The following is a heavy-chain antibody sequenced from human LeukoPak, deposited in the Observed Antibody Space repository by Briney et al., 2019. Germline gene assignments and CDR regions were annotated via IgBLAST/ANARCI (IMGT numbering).Heavy chain of an antibody. CDR2: IRFDGSNK. CDR3: AKGGGYEAQYYYYLDV. J-gene: IGHJ6*03. D-gene: IGHD5-12*01. CDR1: GFTFSSYE. V-gene: IGHV3-30*02. Sequence: PGGSLRLSCAASGFTFSSYEMNWVRQAPGKGLEWVAFIRFDGSNKYYADSVKGRFTISRDNSKNTLYLQMKSLRAEDTAVYYCAKGGGYEAQYYYYLDVWGKGTTVTISS.